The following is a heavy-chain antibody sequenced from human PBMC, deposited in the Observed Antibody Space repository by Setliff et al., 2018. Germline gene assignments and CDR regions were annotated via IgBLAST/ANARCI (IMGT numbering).Heavy chain of an antibody. CDR3: ARARDGIDFDYFDY. V-gene: IGHV4-31*03. CDR2: IHHSGET. J-gene: IGHJ4*02. Sequence: SETLSLTCTVSGDSIRRGDYWSWIRQHPGKGLEWIGYIHHSGETFYNPSLRSRVVISVDTSKNQFSLKVTSLIAADTAVYYCARARDGIDFDYFDYWGRGTPVTVSS. CDR1: GDSIRRGDY.